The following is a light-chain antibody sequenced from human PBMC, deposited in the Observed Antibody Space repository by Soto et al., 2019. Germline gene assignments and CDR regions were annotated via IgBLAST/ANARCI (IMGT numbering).Light chain of an antibody. V-gene: IGLV2-23*01. J-gene: IGLJ2*01. CDR3: CSYAGSSTVV. CDR1: SSDVGSYNL. Sequence: QSVLTQPASGSGSPGQSITISCTGTSSDVGSYNLVSWYQQHPGKAPKLMIYEGSKRPSGVSNRFSGSKSGHTASLTISGLQAEDEADYYCCSYAGSSTVVFGGGTKLPVL. CDR2: EGS.